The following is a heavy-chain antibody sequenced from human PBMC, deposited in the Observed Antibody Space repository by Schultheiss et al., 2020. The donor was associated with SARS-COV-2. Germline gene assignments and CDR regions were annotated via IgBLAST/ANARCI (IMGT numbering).Heavy chain of an antibody. V-gene: IGHV3-53*01. D-gene: IGHD6-25*01. CDR2: TYTYGTA. CDR3: AKDDLYSSGLADS. Sequence: GGSLRLSCAASGFSVSGDYMNWVRQAPGKGLEWVSVTYTYGTAYYADSVKGRFTMSRDNPNNTLYLQMNSLRAEDTAVYYCAKDDLYSSGLADSWGQGTLVTVSS. CDR1: GFSVSGDY. J-gene: IGHJ4*02.